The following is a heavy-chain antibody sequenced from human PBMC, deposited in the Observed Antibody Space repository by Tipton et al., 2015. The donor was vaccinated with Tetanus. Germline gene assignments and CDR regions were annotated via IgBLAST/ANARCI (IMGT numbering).Heavy chain of an antibody. J-gene: IGHJ4*02. V-gene: IGHV3-21*01. CDR1: GFTLSRNS. D-gene: IGHD6-25*01. CDR2: ISGSGSYI. Sequence: SLRLSCAASGFTLSRNSVNWVRQAPGKGLEWVSSISGSGSYISYADSVKGRFTISRDNAKNSLYLQMSSLRVEDTAVYYCVSGSALDYWGQGTLITVSS. CDR3: VSGSALDY.